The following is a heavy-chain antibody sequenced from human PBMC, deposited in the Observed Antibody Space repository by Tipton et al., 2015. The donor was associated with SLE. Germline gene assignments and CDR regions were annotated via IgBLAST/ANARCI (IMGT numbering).Heavy chain of an antibody. J-gene: IGHJ4*02. CDR2: INHSGST. Sequence: QLVQSGAEVKPSETLSLTCTVSGGSLSSSYWSWIRQPPGKGLEWIGEINHSGSTNYNPSLKSRVTISVDTSKNQFSLKLSSVTAADTAVYYCARALSSGWYYYWGQGTLVTVSS. V-gene: IGHV4-34*01. CDR1: GGSLSSSY. D-gene: IGHD6-19*01. CDR3: ARALSSGWYYY.